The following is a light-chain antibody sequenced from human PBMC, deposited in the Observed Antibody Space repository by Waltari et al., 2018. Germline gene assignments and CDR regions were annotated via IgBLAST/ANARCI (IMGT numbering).Light chain of an antibody. V-gene: IGKV3-20*01. CDR1: QSVSSSY. Sequence: IVLTQSPGPLSLSPGERATLSFRGSQSVSSSYLAWYQQKAVQSPRLLIDGASSQATGIPDLLSGSGSGTDFTLTSRRLEPEDFAVYYCQQYGSSRVTFGAGTKVEIK. J-gene: IGKJ4*01. CDR3: QQYGSSRVT. CDR2: GAS.